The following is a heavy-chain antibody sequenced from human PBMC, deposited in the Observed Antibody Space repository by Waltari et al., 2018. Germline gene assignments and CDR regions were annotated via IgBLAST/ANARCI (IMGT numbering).Heavy chain of an antibody. V-gene: IGHV3-7*01. CDR2: IKHDGSEK. D-gene: IGHD3-10*02. CDR3: AREDNVYNWFDS. J-gene: IGHJ5*01. Sequence: EVQLVESGGGLVQPGGSRGLPCEPAGFPFCSAWMSWVRQAQGKGLEWVANIKHDGSEKDYLDSVKGRFTISRDNAKNSLFLQMNSLRVEDTAVYYCAREDNVYNWFDSWGQGTLVTVSS. CDR1: GFPFCSAW.